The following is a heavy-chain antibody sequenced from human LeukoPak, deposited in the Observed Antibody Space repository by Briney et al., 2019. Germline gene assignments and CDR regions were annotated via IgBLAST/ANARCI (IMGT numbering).Heavy chain of an antibody. D-gene: IGHD3/OR15-3a*01. CDR2: ISGSGGST. CDR3: AKDLAFGRDRIS. V-gene: IGHV3-23*01. J-gene: IGHJ5*02. CDR1: GFTFSSYA. Sequence: GGSLTHPCAASGFTFSSYAMSWVRQAPGKGLEWVSAISGSGGSTYYADSVKGRFTISRDNSKNTLYLQMNSLRAEDTAVYYCAKDLAFGRDRISWGQGSLVTVSS.